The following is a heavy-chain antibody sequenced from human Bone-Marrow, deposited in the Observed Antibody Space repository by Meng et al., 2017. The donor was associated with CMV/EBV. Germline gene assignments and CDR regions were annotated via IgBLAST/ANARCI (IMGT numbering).Heavy chain of an antibody. CDR2: VSHGGST. J-gene: IGHJ4*02. V-gene: IGHV4-34*01. CDR3: ASSELGAHDY. CDR1: GGSFSTSS. D-gene: IGHD1-26*01. Sequence: SETLSLTCAVRGGSFSTSSWHWIRQSPGKGLEWIGDVSHGGSTNYNPSLKSRVNISVDTSKSQFSLKLNSVTAADTAMDFCASSELGAHDYWSQGTLVTVSS.